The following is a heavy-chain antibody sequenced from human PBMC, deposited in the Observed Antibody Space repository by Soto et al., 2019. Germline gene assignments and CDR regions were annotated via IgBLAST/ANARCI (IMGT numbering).Heavy chain of an antibody. V-gene: IGHV3-21*01. CDR2: ISSSSSYI. D-gene: IGHD3-3*01. CDR3: ARDQSDDFWSGYHFDY. CDR1: GFTFSSYS. J-gene: IGHJ4*02. Sequence: VQLVESGGGLVKPGGSLRLSCAASGFTFSSYSMNWVRQAPGKGLEWVSSISSSSSYIYYADSVKGRFTISRDNAKNSLYLQMNSLRAEDTAVYYCARDQSDDFWSGYHFDYWGQGTLVTVSS.